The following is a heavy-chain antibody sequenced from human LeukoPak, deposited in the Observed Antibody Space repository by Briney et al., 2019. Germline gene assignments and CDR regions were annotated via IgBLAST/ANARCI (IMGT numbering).Heavy chain of an antibody. CDR1: GFTFSSYA. V-gene: IGHV3-30-3*01. CDR3: ARDRLITTIVVTDAFDI. D-gene: IGHD3-22*01. Sequence: PGGSLRLSCAASGFTFSSYAMHWVRQAPGKGLEWVAVISYDGSNKYYADSVKGRFTISRDNSKNTLYLQMNSLRAEDTAVYYCARDRLITTIVVTDAFDIWGQGTMVTVSS. CDR2: ISYDGSNK. J-gene: IGHJ3*02.